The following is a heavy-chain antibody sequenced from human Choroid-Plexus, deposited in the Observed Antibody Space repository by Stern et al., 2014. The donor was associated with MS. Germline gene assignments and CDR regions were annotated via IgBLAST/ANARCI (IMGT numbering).Heavy chain of an antibody. Sequence: VQLVESGGGVVQPGRPLRLSCVASAFTFGSCAMHWVRQAPGKGLEWVGGVSHDGSYKYYADSVKGRFTISRDNSQNPLYMQMSSLRPEDTAVYYCAKDRQYLTYFFDHWGQGSLVTVSS. CDR1: AFTFGSCA. V-gene: IGHV3-30*18. CDR2: VSHDGSYK. D-gene: IGHD2/OR15-2a*01. J-gene: IGHJ5*02. CDR3: AKDRQYLTYFFDH.